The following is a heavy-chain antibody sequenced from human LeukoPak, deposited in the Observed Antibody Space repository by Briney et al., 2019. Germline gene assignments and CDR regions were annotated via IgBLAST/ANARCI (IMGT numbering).Heavy chain of an antibody. J-gene: IGHJ6*03. D-gene: IGHD3-9*01. V-gene: IGHV3-43*02. CDR2: FSGDGGST. CDR3: AKVGFDYYYYYYYMDV. CDR1: GFTFVHYA. Sequence: GGSLRLSCAASGFTFVHYAMHWARQSPGKGLECVSFFSGDGGSTYYADSVKGRFTISRDNSKNSLYLQMNSLRTEDTALYYCAKVGFDYYYYYYYMDVWGKGTTVTVSS.